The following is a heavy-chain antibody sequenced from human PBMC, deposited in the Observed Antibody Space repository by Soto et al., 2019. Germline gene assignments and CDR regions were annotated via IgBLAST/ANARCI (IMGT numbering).Heavy chain of an antibody. Sequence: ASVKVSCKTSGYTFSTYSINWVRQAPGQGLEWMAWIGTYSGNTHYAERVQGRVTVTLDKSARTAFMELGGLTSDDTAVYYCARDNGYYDLWGQGTLVTVSS. CDR2: IGTYSGNT. J-gene: IGHJ4*02. V-gene: IGHV1-18*04. CDR3: ARDNGYYDL. CDR1: GYTFSTYS.